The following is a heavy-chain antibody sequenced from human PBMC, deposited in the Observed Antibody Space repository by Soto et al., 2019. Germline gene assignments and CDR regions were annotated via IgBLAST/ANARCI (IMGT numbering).Heavy chain of an antibody. J-gene: IGHJ6*02. CDR3: AASRGTRALYGDYVRNYYYYGMDV. CDR1: GFTFTSSA. V-gene: IGHV1-58*01. D-gene: IGHD4-17*01. CDR2: IVVGSGNT. Sequence: ASVKVSCKASGFTFTSSAVQWVRQARGQRLEWIGWIVVGSGNTNYAQKFQERVTITRDMSTSTAYMELSSLRSEDTAVYYCAASRGTRALYGDYVRNYYYYGMDVWGQGTTVTVSS.